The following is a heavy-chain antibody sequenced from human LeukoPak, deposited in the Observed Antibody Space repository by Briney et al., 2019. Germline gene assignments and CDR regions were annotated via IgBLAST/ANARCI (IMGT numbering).Heavy chain of an antibody. CDR1: GFTFSTYA. CDR2: ISGSDGST. D-gene: IGHD3-3*01. CDR3: ARDAYDDASES. Sequence: GGSLRLSCAASGFTFSTYAMGWVRQAPGKGLEWVSTISGSDGSTDYADSVKGRFTISRDNAKKLVYLQMNSLRAEDTAVYYCARDAYDDASESWGQGTLVTVSS. J-gene: IGHJ5*02. V-gene: IGHV3-23*01.